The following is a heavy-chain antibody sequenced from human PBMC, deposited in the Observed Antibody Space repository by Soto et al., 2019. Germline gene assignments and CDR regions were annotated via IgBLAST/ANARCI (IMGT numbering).Heavy chain of an antibody. J-gene: IGHJ4*02. CDR3: VQTTGWPGFDF. D-gene: IGHD6-19*01. V-gene: IGHV3-48*01. CDR1: GFTFSTYS. Sequence: GGSLRLSCAASGFTFSTYSMNWVRQAPGKGLEWVSYISSSSSTIYYADSVKGRFTISRDTSKNTLYLQMNSLRAEDTAVYYCVQTTGWPGFDFWGQGTLVTVSS. CDR2: ISSSSSTI.